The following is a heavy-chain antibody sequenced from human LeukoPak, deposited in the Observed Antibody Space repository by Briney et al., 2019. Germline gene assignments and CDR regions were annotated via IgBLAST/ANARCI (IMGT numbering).Heavy chain of an antibody. CDR3: AKDAQRGFDYSNSLDK. CDR2: IWSDGTSR. J-gene: IGHJ4*02. CDR1: GFTFSHYG. V-gene: IGHV3-33*06. D-gene: IGHD4-11*01. Sequence: GGSLRLSCATSGFTFSHYGMHWGRHGPARGLGRVAVIWSDGTSRYYGDPVKGRFTISRDNFQRTVFLQMDSLRAEDTAVYYCAKDAQRGFDYSNSLDKWGQGTLVTVSS.